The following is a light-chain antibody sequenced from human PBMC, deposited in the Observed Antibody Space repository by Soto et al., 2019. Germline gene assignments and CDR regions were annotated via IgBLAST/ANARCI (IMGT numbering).Light chain of an antibody. CDR2: DAS. CDR1: QSISSW. CDR3: QKYNSYDT. J-gene: IGKJ2*01. Sequence: DIQMTQSPSTLSASVGDRVTXTCRASQSISSWLAWYQQKPGKAPKLLIYDASSLESGVPSRFSGSGSGTEFTLTISSLQPDDFATYYCQKYNSYDTFGQGTKVDIK. V-gene: IGKV1-5*01.